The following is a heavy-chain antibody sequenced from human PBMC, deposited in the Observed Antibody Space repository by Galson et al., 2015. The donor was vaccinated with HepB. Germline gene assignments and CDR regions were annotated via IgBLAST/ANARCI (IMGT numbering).Heavy chain of an antibody. CDR2: IIPILGIA. D-gene: IGHD2-21*02. CDR3: AREFRGDDLFDY. CDR1: GGTFSSYA. J-gene: IGHJ4*02. Sequence: SVKVSCKASGGTFSSYAISWVRQAPGQGLEWMGRIIPILGIANYAQKFQGRVTITADKSTSTAYMELSSLRSEDTAVYYCAREFRGDDLFDYWGQGTLVTVSS. V-gene: IGHV1-69*04.